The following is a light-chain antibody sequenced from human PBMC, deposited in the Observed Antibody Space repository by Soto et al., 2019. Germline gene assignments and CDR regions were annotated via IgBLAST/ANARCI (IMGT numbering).Light chain of an antibody. Sequence: SVLTQPPSASGTPGERVTISWSGSSSNIGSNTVNWYQQLPGTAPKLVIYSNNQRPSGVPDRFSGSKSGTSASLAISGLQSEDEADYYCVAWDDSLNGYVVFGGGTKVTVL. J-gene: IGLJ2*01. V-gene: IGLV1-44*01. CDR2: SNN. CDR3: VAWDDSLNGYVV. CDR1: SSNIGSNT.